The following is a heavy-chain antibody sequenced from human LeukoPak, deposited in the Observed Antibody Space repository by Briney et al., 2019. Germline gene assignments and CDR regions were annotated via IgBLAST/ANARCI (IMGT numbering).Heavy chain of an antibody. CDR2: IYTSGST. CDR1: GGSISSYY. Sequence: SETLSLTCTVSGGSISSYYWSWIRQPAGKGLEWIGRIYTSGSTNYNPSLKSRVTMSVDTSKNQFFLKLSSVTAADTAVYYCARGVITNLPWYFDLWGRGTLVTVSS. CDR3: ARGVITNLPWYFDL. J-gene: IGHJ2*01. D-gene: IGHD3-22*01. V-gene: IGHV4-4*07.